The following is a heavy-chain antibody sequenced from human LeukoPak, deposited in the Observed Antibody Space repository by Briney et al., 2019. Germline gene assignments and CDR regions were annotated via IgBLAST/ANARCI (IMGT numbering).Heavy chain of an antibody. CDR3: ARDRLAYCSSTSCYSRYNWFDP. Sequence: GGSLRLSCAASGFTFSSYSMNWVRQAPGKRLEWVSSISSSSSYIYYADSVKGRFTISRDNAKNSLYLQMNSLRAEDTAVYYCARDRLAYCSSTSCYSRYNWFDPWGQGTLVTVSS. J-gene: IGHJ5*02. D-gene: IGHD2-2*01. V-gene: IGHV3-21*01. CDR2: ISSSSSYI. CDR1: GFTFSSYS.